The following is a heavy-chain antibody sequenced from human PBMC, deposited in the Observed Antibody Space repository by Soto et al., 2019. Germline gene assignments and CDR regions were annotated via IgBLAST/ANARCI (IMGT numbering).Heavy chain of an antibody. CDR1: GYSFTSYW. D-gene: IGHD3-22*01. V-gene: IGHV5-51*01. J-gene: IGHJ3*02. CDR3: ARPLYDSPTTAFDI. CDR2: IYPGESDT. Sequence: PGESLTISCQGSGYSFTSYWIGWVRQMPGKGLEWMGIIYPGESDTRYSPSFQRQVTISADKSISTAYLQWSSLKASDTAMYYCARPLYDSPTTAFDIWGQRTMVTVSS.